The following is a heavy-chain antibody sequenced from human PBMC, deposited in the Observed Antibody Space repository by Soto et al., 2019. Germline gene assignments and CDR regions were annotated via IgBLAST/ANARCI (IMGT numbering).Heavy chain of an antibody. J-gene: IGHJ4*02. CDR1: GFTFSSYA. Sequence: AGGSLRLSCAASGFTFSSYAMSWVRQAPGKGLEWVSAISGSGGSTYYADSVKGRFTISRDNSKNTLYLQMNSLRAEDTAVYYCAKDRERSGYFDYWGQGTLVTVSS. CDR2: ISGSGGST. D-gene: IGHD1-26*01. V-gene: IGHV3-23*01. CDR3: AKDRERSGYFDY.